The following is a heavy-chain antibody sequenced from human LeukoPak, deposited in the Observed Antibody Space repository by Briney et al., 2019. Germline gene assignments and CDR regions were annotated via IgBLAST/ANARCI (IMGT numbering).Heavy chain of an antibody. D-gene: IGHD3-22*01. Sequence: SETLSLTCTVSGGSISSGSYYWSWIRQPPGKGLEWIGSIYHSGSTYYNPSLKSRVTISVDTSKNQFSLKLSSVTAADTAVYYCARDLNDSSGYYQNRQFDYWGQGTLVTVSS. CDR2: IYHSGST. V-gene: IGHV4-39*07. CDR3: ARDLNDSSGYYQNRQFDY. CDR1: GGSISSGSYY. J-gene: IGHJ4*02.